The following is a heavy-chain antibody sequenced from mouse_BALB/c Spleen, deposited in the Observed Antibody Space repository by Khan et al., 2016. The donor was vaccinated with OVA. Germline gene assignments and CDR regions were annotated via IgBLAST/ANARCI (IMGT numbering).Heavy chain of an antibody. CDR3: AGSVTITTVVATDFDY. J-gene: IGHJ2*01. V-gene: IGHV3-2*02. D-gene: IGHD1-1*01. Sequence: EVKLEVSGPGLVKPSQSLSLTCTVTGYSITSDYAWNWIRQFPGNKLEWMGYISYSGRTSYNPSLKSRLSITRDTSKNQFFLQLNAVTTEDTATDYDAGSVTITTVVATDFDYWGQGTTLTVSS. CDR2: ISYSGRT. CDR1: GYSITSDYA.